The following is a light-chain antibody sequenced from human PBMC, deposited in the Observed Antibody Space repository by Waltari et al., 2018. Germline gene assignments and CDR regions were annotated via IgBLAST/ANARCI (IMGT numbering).Light chain of an antibody. Sequence: QAGLTQPPSVSTDLRQTVTLTCTGGSDNVGNQGAAWPQQRPGHPPKLLPHRSVKRPSGISERFSASRSGNIASLTITALQPDDEADYVCSAWDNSLNIWMFGGGTKLTVL. CDR3: SAWDNSLNIWM. CDR2: RSV. CDR1: SDNVGNQG. V-gene: IGLV10-54*04. J-gene: IGLJ3*02.